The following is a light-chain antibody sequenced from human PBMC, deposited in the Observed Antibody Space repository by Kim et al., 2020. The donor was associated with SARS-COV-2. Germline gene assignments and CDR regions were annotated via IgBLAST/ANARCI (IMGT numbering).Light chain of an antibody. J-gene: IGKJ2*01. CDR3: QQYNTWPMYT. CDR1: QSISSN. V-gene: IGKV3-15*01. Sequence: VSPGERVPLSCRASQSISSNLAWYHQTPGQPPRLLIHDAATRAPGVPDMFSGSGSGTEFSLTISSLQSEDSAVYYCQQYNTWPMYTFGQGTKLEI. CDR2: DAA.